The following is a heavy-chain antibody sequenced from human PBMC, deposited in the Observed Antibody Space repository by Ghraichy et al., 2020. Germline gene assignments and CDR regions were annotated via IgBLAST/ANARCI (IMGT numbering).Heavy chain of an antibody. D-gene: IGHD2-15*01. J-gene: IGHJ6*02. CDR3: ARAPVVVVAATSYRPYYYYGMDV. CDR2: INHSGST. CDR1: GGSFSGYY. Sequence: SETLSLTCAVYGGSFSGYYWSWIRQPPGKGLEWIGEINHSGSTNYNPSLKSRVTISVDTSKNQFSLKLSSVTAADTAVYYCARAPVVVVAATSYRPYYYYGMDVWGQGTTVTVSS. V-gene: IGHV4-34*01.